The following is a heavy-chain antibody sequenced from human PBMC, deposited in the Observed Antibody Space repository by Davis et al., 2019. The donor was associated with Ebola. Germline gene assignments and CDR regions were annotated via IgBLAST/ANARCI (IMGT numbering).Heavy chain of an antibody. J-gene: IGHJ6*02. CDR2: INAGNGNT. V-gene: IGHV1-3*01. CDR1: GYTFTSYA. D-gene: IGHD6-6*01. Sequence: ASVKVSCKASGYTFTSYAMHWVRQAPGQRLEWMGWINAGNGNTKYSQKFQGRVTMTRDTSTSTVYMELSSLRSEDTAVYYCARGVQLDIPPFYYYYYGMDVWGQGTTVTVSS. CDR3: ARGVQLDIPPFYYYYYGMDV.